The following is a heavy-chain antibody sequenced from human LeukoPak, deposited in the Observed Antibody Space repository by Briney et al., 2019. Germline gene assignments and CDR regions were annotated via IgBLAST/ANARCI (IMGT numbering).Heavy chain of an antibody. V-gene: IGHV1-2*02. CDR3: ARGATVAPIDP. CDR2: INPISGGT. Sequence: GASVKVSCKASGYTFTGYYMHWVRQAPGQGLEWMGWINPISGGTNYAQKFQGRVTMTRDTSISTAYMEPSRLRSDDTAVYYCARGATVAPIDPWGQGTLVTVSS. J-gene: IGHJ5*02. CDR1: GYTFTGYY. D-gene: IGHD1-26*01.